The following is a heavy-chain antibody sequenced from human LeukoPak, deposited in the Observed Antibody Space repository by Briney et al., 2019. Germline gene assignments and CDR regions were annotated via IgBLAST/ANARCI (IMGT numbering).Heavy chain of an antibody. D-gene: IGHD3-22*01. CDR1: GFTFSSYS. Sequence: GGSLRLSCAPSGFTFSSYSMNWVRQAPGKGLEWVSSISSSSSYTYYADSVKGRFTISRDNDKNSLYLQMNSLRAEDTAVYYCARVIQTFYYDSSGYYSSASNDFWGQGTLVTVSS. J-gene: IGHJ4*02. CDR2: ISSSSSYT. V-gene: IGHV3-21*01. CDR3: ARVIQTFYYDSSGYYSSASNDF.